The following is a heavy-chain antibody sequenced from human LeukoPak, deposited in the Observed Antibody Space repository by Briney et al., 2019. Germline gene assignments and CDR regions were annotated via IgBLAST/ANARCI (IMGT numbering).Heavy chain of an antibody. D-gene: IGHD4-17*01. CDR2: ITTHTGNP. J-gene: IGHJ4*02. Sequence: ASVKVSCKASGYAFTGYSINWVRQAPGQGLEWMGWITTHTGNPTYAQGFTGRFVFSLDTSVTTAFLQINSLQAEDTGVYYCARDTSSVNFDYWGQGTLVIASS. V-gene: IGHV7-4-1*02. CDR1: GYAFTGYS. CDR3: ARDTSSVNFDY.